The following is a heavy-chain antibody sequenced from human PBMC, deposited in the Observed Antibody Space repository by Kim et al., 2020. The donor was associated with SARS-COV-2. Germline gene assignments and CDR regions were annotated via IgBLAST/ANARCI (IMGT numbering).Heavy chain of an antibody. V-gene: IGHV4-31*03. CDR2: IYYSGST. CDR3: ARARITMIVVLDAFDI. CDR1: GGSISSGGYY. Sequence: SETLSLTCTVSGGSISSGGYYWSWIRQHPGKGLEWIGYIYYSGSTYYNPSLKSGVTISVDTSKNQFSLKLSSVTAADTAVYYCARARITMIVVLDAFDIWGQGTMVTVSS. D-gene: IGHD3-22*01. J-gene: IGHJ3*02.